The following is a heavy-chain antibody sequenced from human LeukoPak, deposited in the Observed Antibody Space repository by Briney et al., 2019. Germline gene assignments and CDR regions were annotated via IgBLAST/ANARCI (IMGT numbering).Heavy chain of an antibody. CDR3: ASDLGYCSSTSCYGYFDY. D-gene: IGHD2-2*01. CDR1: GGSISSSSYY. J-gene: IGHJ4*02. CDR2: IYYSGST. Sequence: SETLSLTCTVSGGSISSSSYYWGWIRQPPGKGLEWIGSIYYSGSTYYNPSLKSRVTISVDTSKNQFSLKLSSVTAADTAVYYCASDLGYCSSTSCYGYFDYWGQGTLVTVSS. V-gene: IGHV4-39*01.